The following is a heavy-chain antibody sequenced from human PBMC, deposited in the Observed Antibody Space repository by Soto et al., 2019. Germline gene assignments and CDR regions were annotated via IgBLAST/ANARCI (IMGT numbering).Heavy chain of an antibody. J-gene: IGHJ4*02. CDR3: AKDLIVVVIAIWFY. CDR1: GFTFSSYA. Sequence: EVQLLESGGGLVQPGGSLRLSCEASGFTFSSYAMSWVRKAPGKGLEWVSGISGSGGSTYYADSVKGRFTISRDNSKSTLYLQMNSRRAEDTAVYYCAKDLIVVVIAIWFYWGQGTLVTVSS. D-gene: IGHD2-21*01. V-gene: IGHV3-23*01. CDR2: ISGSGGST.